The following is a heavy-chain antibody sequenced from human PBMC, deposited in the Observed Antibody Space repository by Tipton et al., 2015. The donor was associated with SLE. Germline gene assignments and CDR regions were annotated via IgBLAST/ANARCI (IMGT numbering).Heavy chain of an antibody. J-gene: IGHJ4*02. D-gene: IGHD2-15*01. CDR1: GFTFSTYG. V-gene: IGHV3-23*03. Sequence: SLRLSCAASGFTFSTYGMSWVRQAPGKGLEWISVIYSGGTRTYYADSVKGRFTISRDNSKNTLYLQMNSLRAEDTAVYYCARDLTAVYSLAYWGQGTLVTVSS. CDR3: ARDLTAVYSLAY. CDR2: IYSGGTRT.